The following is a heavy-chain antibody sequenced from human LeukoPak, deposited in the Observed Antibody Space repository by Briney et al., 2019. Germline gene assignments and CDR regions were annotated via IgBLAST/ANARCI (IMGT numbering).Heavy chain of an antibody. CDR1: GLSFSSFW. J-gene: IGHJ4*02. CDR2: IKQDGSEK. Sequence: TGGSLRLSCAASGLSFSSFWMSWVRQAPGKGLEWVANIKQDGSEKYYVDSVKGRFTISRDNAKDSLYLQMNSPRAEDTAVYYCVRDRTLSDYWGQGTLVTVSS. CDR3: VRDRTLSDY. D-gene: IGHD1/OR15-1a*01. V-gene: IGHV3-7*01.